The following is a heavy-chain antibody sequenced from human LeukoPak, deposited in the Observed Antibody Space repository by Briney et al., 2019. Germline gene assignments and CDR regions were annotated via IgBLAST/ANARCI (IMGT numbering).Heavy chain of an antibody. J-gene: IGHJ4*02. V-gene: IGHV1-69*05. CDR3: ARSPGGRQQFNFDY. D-gene: IGHD6-13*01. Sequence: ASVKVSCKTSGYTFTNYGISWVRQAPGQGLEWMGGIIPIFGTANYAQKFQGRVTITTDESTSTAYMELSSLRSEDTAVYYCARSPGGRQQFNFDYWGQGTLVTVSS. CDR2: IIPIFGTA. CDR1: GYTFTNYG.